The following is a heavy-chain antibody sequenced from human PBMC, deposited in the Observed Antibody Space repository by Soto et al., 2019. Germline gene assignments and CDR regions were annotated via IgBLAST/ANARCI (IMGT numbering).Heavy chain of an antibody. D-gene: IGHD6-19*01. J-gene: IGHJ3*02. Sequence: PGVSLRLSCAASGFTFSSYSMNWVRQAPGRGLEWVSSISSSSSYIYYADSVKGRFTISRDNAKNSLYLQMNSLRAEDTAVYYCARKRYSSGWYYAFDIWGQGTMVTVSS. CDR2: ISSSSSYI. CDR3: ARKRYSSGWYYAFDI. V-gene: IGHV3-21*01. CDR1: GFTFSSYS.